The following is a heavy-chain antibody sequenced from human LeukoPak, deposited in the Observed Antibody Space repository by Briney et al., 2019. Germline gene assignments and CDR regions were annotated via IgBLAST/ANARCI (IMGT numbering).Heavy chain of an antibody. CDR3: ARRSTVAGRGRFDP. V-gene: IGHV4-39*01. CDR2: VHYSGST. J-gene: IGHJ5*02. CDR1: GGSIRSSSYY. D-gene: IGHD6-19*01. Sequence: SETLSLTCTVSGGSIRSSSYYWGWIRQPPGKGLEWIGRVHYSGSTYDNPSLKSRVTISVDTSKNQFSLKLISVTAAGTAVYYCARRSTVAGRGRFDPWGQGTLVTVSS.